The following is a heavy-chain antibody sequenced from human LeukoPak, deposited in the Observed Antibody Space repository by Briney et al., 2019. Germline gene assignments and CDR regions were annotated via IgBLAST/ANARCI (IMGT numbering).Heavy chain of an antibody. Sequence: GGSLRLSCAASGFTFSSYAMSWVRQAPGKGLEWVSAISGSGGSTYYADSVKGRFTISRDNSKNTLYLQMNSLRAEDTAVYYCAKDLSRVHTYDILTGYYNGEFDYWGQGTLVTVSS. V-gene: IGHV3-23*01. J-gene: IGHJ4*02. D-gene: IGHD3-9*01. CDR3: AKDLSRVHTYDILTGYYNGEFDY. CDR1: GFTFSSYA. CDR2: ISGSGGST.